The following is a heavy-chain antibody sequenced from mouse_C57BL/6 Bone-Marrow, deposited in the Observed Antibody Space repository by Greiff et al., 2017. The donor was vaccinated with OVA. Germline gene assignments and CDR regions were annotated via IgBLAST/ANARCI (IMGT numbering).Heavy chain of an antibody. CDR2: ISSGSSTI. J-gene: IGHJ2*01. D-gene: IGHD2-2*01. CDR3: ARIYYGYDSYYFDY. V-gene: IGHV5-17*01. Sequence: EVQLVESGGGLVKPGGSLKLSCAASGFTFSDYGMHWVRQAPEKGLEWVAYISSGSSTIYYADTVKGRFTISRDNAKNTLFLQMTSLRSEDTAMYYCARIYYGYDSYYFDYWGQGTTLTVSS. CDR1: GFTFSDYG.